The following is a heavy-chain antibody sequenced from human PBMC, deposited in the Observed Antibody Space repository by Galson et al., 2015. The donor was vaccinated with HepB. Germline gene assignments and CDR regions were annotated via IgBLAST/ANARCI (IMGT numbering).Heavy chain of an antibody. D-gene: IGHD3-3*01. Sequence: SLRLSCAASGFTFSSYSMNWVRQAPGKGLEWVSYISSGSDIIYYADSVKGRFTISRDNAKNSLYLQMNSLRAEDTAVYYCARAPNPRFWSGYDDYWGQGTLVTVSS. CDR2: ISSGSDII. CDR1: GFTFSSYS. J-gene: IGHJ4*02. V-gene: IGHV3-48*04. CDR3: ARAPNPRFWSGYDDY.